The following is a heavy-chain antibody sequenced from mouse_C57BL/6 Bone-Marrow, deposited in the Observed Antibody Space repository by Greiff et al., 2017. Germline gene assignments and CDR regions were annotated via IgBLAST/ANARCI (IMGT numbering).Heavy chain of an antibody. V-gene: IGHV1-81*01. D-gene: IGHD1-1*01. CDR2: IYPRSGNT. Sequence: QVRLQQSGAELARPGASVKLSCKASGYTFTSYGISWVKQRTGQGLEWIGEIYPRSGNTYYNEKFKGKATLTADKSSSTAYMELRSLTSEDSAVYFCARSGYYGSSYDWYFDVWGTGTTVTVSS. CDR3: ARSGYYGSSYDWYFDV. CDR1: GYTFTSYG. J-gene: IGHJ1*03.